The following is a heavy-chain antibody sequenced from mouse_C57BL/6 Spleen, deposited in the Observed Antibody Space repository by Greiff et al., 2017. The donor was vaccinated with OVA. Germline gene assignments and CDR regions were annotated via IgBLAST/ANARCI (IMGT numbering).Heavy chain of an antibody. CDR2: INPSNGGT. V-gene: IGHV1-53*01. CDR3: ARGAQATSFAY. CDR1: GYTFTSYW. J-gene: IGHJ3*01. Sequence: QVHVKQPGTELVKPGASVKLSCKASGYTFTSYWMHWVKQRPGQGLEWIGNINPSNGGTNYNEKFKSKATLTVNKSSSTAYMQLSSLTSEDSAVYYCARGAQATSFAYWGQGTLVTVSA. D-gene: IGHD3-2*02.